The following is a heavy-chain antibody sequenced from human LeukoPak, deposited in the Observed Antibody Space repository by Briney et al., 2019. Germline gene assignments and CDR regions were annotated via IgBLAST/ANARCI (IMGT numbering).Heavy chain of an antibody. V-gene: IGHV1-2*02. CDR2: INPNSGGT. J-gene: IGHJ4*02. CDR1: GYSFTGYY. CDR3: ARDPDDSSGYYLDY. D-gene: IGHD3-22*01. Sequence: ASVKVSCKASGYSFTGYYMHRVRQAPGQGLEWMGWINPNSGGTNYAQKFQGRVTMTRDTSISTAYMELSRLRSDDTAVYYCARDPDDSSGYYLDYWGQGTLVTVSS.